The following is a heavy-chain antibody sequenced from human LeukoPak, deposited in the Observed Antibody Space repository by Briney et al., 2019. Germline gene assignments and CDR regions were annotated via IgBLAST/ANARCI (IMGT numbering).Heavy chain of an antibody. CDR2: IIPMFGTA. J-gene: IGHJ4*02. V-gene: IGHV1-69*01. Sequence: SVRVSSMASGGTFSSYAISWVRQAPGQGREWMGGIIPMFGTANYPQKFQGRVTITADESTSTAYMELSSLRSEDTAVYYCARGEGTYNFDYWGQGTLVTVSS. CDR1: GGTFSSYA. D-gene: IGHD5-24*01. CDR3: ARGEGTYNFDY.